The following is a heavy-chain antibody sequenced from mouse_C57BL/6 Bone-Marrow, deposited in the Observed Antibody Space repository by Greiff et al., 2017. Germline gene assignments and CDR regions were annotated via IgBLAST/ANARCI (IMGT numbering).Heavy chain of an antibody. D-gene: IGHD2-4*01. Sequence: EVQLQQSGPGLVKPSQSLSLTCSVTGYSITSGYYWNWIRQFPGNKLEWMGYISYDGSNNYNPSLKNRISITRDTSNNQFFLKLNSVTTEDTATYYCAREGDYDYDWYFDVWGTGTTVTVSS. V-gene: IGHV3-6*01. CDR3: AREGDYDYDWYFDV. CDR1: GYSITSGYY. CDR2: ISYDGSN. J-gene: IGHJ1*03.